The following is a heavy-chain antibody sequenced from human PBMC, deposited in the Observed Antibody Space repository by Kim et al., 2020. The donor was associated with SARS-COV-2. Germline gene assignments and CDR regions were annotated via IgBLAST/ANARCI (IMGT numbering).Heavy chain of an antibody. CDR1: GFSFSSYG. CDR2: ISYDGSNK. V-gene: IGHV3-30*03. D-gene: IGHD2-2*01. J-gene: IGHJ5*02. CDR3: ATDRALSTNWFDP. Sequence: GGSLRLSCAASGFSFSSYGMHWVRQAPGKGLEWVAVISYDGSNKYYADSVKGRFTISRDNSKNTLYLQMNSLRAEDTAVYYCATDRALSTNWFDPWGQGT.